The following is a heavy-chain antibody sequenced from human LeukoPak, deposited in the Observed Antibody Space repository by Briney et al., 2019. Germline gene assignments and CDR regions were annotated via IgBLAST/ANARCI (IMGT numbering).Heavy chain of an antibody. CDR3: ASGSGSYRTPYYYMDV. CDR1: GFTVSSNY. V-gene: IGHV3-53*01. Sequence: GGSLRLSCAASGFTVSSNYMSWVRQAPGKGLQWVSVIYSGGSTYYADSVKGRFTISRDNSKNTLYLQMNSLRAEDTAVYYCASGSGSYRTPYYYMDVWGTGTTVTVSS. J-gene: IGHJ6*03. D-gene: IGHD3-10*01. CDR2: IYSGGST.